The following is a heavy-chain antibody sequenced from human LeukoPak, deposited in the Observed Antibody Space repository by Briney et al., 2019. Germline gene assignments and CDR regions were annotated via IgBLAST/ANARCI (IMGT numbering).Heavy chain of an antibody. CDR3: ARGGTASFDP. CDR2: INNDGSST. J-gene: IGHJ5*02. V-gene: IGHV3-74*01. CDR1: GFTFSSYS. Sequence: PGGSLRLSCAASGFTFSSYSMNWVRQAPGKGLVWVSRINNDGSSTTYADSVKGRFTISRDNAKNTLYLQMNSLRAEDTAVYYCARGGTASFDPWGQGTLVTVSS. D-gene: IGHD1-1*01.